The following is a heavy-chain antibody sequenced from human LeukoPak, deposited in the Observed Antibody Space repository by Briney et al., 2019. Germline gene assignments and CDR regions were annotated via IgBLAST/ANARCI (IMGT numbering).Heavy chain of an antibody. D-gene: IGHD3-10*01. CDR1: GFTFSSYA. Sequence: GGSLRLSCAASGFTFSSYAMHWVRQAPGKGLEWVAVISYDGSNKYYADSVKGRFTISRDNSKNTLYLQMNSLRAEDTAVYYCARDPRPTSLLWFGELYAHFDYWGQGTLVTVSS. V-gene: IGHV3-30*04. CDR3: ARDPRPTSLLWFGELYAHFDY. CDR2: ISYDGSNK. J-gene: IGHJ4*02.